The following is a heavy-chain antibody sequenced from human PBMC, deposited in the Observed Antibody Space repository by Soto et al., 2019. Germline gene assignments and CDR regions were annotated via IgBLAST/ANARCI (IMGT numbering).Heavy chain of an antibody. Sequence: QVQLVQSGAEVKKPGASVKVSCKASGYTFTSYAISWVRQAPGPGLEWMGWISAYNGNTNYAQNFQGRVTMTTDTSTTTAYMELRSLRSDDTAVYYCARDAAAGLNDDWGQGTLVTVSS. D-gene: IGHD6-13*01. CDR2: ISAYNGNT. CDR1: GYTFTSYA. J-gene: IGHJ4*02. CDR3: ARDAAAGLNDD. V-gene: IGHV1-18*01.